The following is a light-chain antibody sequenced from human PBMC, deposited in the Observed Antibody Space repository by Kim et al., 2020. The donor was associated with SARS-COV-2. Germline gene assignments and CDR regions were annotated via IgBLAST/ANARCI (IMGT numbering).Light chain of an antibody. V-gene: IGKV3-15*01. CDR3: QQYNNWPPIA. J-gene: IGKJ5*01. Sequence: EIVMTQSPATLSVSPGERATLSCRASQSVSSNLAWYQQKPGQAPRLLIYGASTRATGIPARFSGSGSGTEFTLTISSLQSEDFAVYYWQQYNNWPPIAFGQGTRREIK. CDR2: GAS. CDR1: QSVSSN.